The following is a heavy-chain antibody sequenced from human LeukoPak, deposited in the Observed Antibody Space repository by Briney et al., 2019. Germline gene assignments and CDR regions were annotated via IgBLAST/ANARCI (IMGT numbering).Heavy chain of an antibody. D-gene: IGHD4-17*01. CDR3: AKTYFGDYALHAFDM. V-gene: IGHV3-23*01. CDR2: ISGSGAAT. CDR1: GFTFSSYA. Sequence: TGGSLRLSCAASGFTFSSYALSWVRQAPGKGLEWVSAISGSGAATYYADSVKGRFTISRDNFKTTLFLHMNRLRVEDTALYYCAKTYFGDYALHAFDMWGQGTLVTVSS. J-gene: IGHJ3*02.